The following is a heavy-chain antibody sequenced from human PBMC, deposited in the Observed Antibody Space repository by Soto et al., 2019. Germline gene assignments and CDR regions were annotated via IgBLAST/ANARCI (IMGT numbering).Heavy chain of an antibody. D-gene: IGHD2-15*01. CDR1: GYTFTSYG. V-gene: IGHV1-18*01. CDR3: ARDFAGKLTTPQVGFDP. Sequence: GASVKVSCKASGYTFTSYGISWVQQAPGQGLEWMGWISAYNGNTNYAQKLQGRVTMTTDTSTSTAYMELRSLRSDDTAVYYCARDFAGKLTTPQVGFDPWGQGTLVTVSS. CDR2: ISAYNGNT. J-gene: IGHJ5*02.